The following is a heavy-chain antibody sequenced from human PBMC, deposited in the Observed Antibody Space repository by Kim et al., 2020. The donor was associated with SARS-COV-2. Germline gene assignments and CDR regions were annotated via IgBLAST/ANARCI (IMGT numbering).Heavy chain of an antibody. D-gene: IGHD6-13*01. CDR2: IYHSGST. V-gene: IGHV4-38-2*02. J-gene: IGHJ4*02. Sequence: SETLSLTCTVSGYSISSGYYWGWIRQPPGKGLEWIGSIYHSGSTYYNPSLKSRVTISVDTSKNQFSLKLSSVTAADTAVYYCARACSWFCPTDYWGQGTLVTVSS. CDR3: ARACSWFCPTDY. CDR1: GYSISSGYY.